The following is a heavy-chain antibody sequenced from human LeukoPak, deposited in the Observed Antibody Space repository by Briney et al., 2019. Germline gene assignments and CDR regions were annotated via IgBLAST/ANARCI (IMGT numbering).Heavy chain of an antibody. V-gene: IGHV3-30*04. CDR3: AKCSSTSCYYYYYYMDV. CDR2: ISYDGSNK. CDR1: GFTFSSYA. J-gene: IGHJ6*03. D-gene: IGHD2-2*01. Sequence: GGSLRLSCAASGFTFSSYAMHWVRQAPGKGLEWVAVISYDGSNKHYADSVKGRFTISRDNSKNTLYLQMNSLRAEDTAVYYCAKCSSTSCYYYYYYMDVWGKGTTVTISS.